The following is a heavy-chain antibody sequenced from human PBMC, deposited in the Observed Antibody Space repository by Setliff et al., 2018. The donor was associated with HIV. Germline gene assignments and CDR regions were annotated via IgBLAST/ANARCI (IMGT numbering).Heavy chain of an antibody. CDR3: TRDPVGAVLSYFDY. CDR2: ISGNSGTK. CDR1: GLTFSNCG. J-gene: IGHJ4*02. V-gene: IGHV3-48*01. D-gene: IGHD1-26*01. Sequence: GGSLRLSCTTSGLTFSNCGMHWVRQAPGKGLEWLSYISGNSGTKYYADSVKGRFTISRDNAKNSLYLQMNSLRAEDMAIYYCTRDPVGAVLSYFDYWGQGSLVTVSS.